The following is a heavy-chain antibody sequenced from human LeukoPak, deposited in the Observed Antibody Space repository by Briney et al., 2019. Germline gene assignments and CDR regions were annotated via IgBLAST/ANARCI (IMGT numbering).Heavy chain of an antibody. CDR2: ISGSDGNT. Sequence: GASLRLSCAASGFTFSSYAMSWVRQAPGKGLERVSTISGSDGNTYYADSVKGRFAISRDNSKNTLYLQMNSLRAEDTAVYYCAEDLYGDYNFDYWGQGTLVTVSS. V-gene: IGHV3-23*01. CDR1: GFTFSSYA. CDR3: AEDLYGDYNFDY. D-gene: IGHD4-17*01. J-gene: IGHJ4*02.